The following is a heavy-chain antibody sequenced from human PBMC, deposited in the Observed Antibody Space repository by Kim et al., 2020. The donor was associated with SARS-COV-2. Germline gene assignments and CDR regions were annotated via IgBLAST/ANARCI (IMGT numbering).Heavy chain of an antibody. CDR3: ARGEVVVVPAAMYAFDI. D-gene: IGHD2-2*01. CDR1: GYTFTSYY. Sequence: ASVKVSCKASGYTFTSYYMHWVRQAPGQGLEWMGIINPSGGSTSYAQKFQGRVTMTRDTSTSTVYMELSSLRSEDTAVYYCARGEVVVVPAAMYAFDIWGQGTMVTVSS. J-gene: IGHJ3*02. V-gene: IGHV1-46*01. CDR2: INPSGGST.